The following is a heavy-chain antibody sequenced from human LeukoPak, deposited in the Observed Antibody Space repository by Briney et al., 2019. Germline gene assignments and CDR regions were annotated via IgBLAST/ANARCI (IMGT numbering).Heavy chain of an antibody. CDR3: AKAGTNYYFDC. D-gene: IGHD1-26*01. V-gene: IGHV3-23*01. Sequence: PGGSLRLSCAASGFTFSSYAMTWVSQAPGKGLEWVSAISGGGGSTYYADSVKGRFTISRDNSNNTVYLQMNSLRAEDTAVYYCAKAGTNYYFDCWGQGTLVTVSS. J-gene: IGHJ4*02. CDR1: GFTFSSYA. CDR2: ISGGGGST.